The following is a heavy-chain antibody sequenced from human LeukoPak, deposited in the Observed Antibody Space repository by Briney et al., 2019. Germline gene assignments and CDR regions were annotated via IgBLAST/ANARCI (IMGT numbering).Heavy chain of an antibody. CDR2: ISSSSSYI. J-gene: IGHJ4*02. CDR1: GFTFSSYS. D-gene: IGHD3-3*01. Sequence: NAGGSLRLSCAASGFTFSSYSMNWVRQAPGKGLEWVSSISSSSSYIYYADSVKGRFTISRDNAKNSLYLQMNSLRAEDTAVYYCAREVTGFWSGYYSWGQGTLVTVSS. V-gene: IGHV3-21*01. CDR3: AREVTGFWSGYYS.